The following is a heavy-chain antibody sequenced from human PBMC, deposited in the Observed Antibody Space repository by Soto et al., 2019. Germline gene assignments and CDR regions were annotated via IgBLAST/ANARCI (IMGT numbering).Heavy chain of an antibody. J-gene: IGHJ4*02. CDR3: AKAYFVWSSEQPYYFDY. CDR1: GFTFSNYA. CDR2: ISGSGGRS. Sequence: EVQLVDSGGGLVQPGGSLRLSCAASGFTFSNYAMTWVRQGPGKGLEWVSGISGSGGRSYYAESLMGRFTISRDNSKSTLYLQMNSLRAEDTAVYYCAKAYFVWSSEQPYYFDYWGQGTLVTVSS. V-gene: IGHV3-23*04. D-gene: IGHD3-16*01.